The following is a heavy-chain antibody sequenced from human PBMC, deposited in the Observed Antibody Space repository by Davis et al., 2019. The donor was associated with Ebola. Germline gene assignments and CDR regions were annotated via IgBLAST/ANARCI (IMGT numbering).Heavy chain of an antibody. Sequence: PGGSLRLSCAASGLTVSTKYMSWVRQAPGKGLELASVIYGGGTTYYADSVRGRFSISRDNSKNTVFLQMNSLRAEDTAVYYCASGQFSSLSTPIDYWGQGTLVTVSS. V-gene: IGHV3-53*01. CDR2: IYGGGTT. D-gene: IGHD2-2*01. CDR3: ASGQFSSLSTPIDY. CDR1: GLTVSTKY. J-gene: IGHJ4*02.